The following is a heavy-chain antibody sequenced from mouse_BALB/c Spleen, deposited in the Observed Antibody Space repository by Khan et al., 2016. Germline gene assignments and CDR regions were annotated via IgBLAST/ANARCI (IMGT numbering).Heavy chain of an antibody. CDR2: INTETGKP. J-gene: IGHJ2*01. CDR3: ARRDYRYDNDD. CDR1: GYTFTDYS. Sequence: QIQLVQSGPELKKPGETVKISCKASGYTFTDYSMHWVKQAPGKGLKWMGWINTETGKPTYAEDFKGRFAFSLETSASTAYLQINNLKNEDTATYCCARRDYRYDNDDWGQAITLTVSS. D-gene: IGHD2-14*01. V-gene: IGHV9-2-1*01.